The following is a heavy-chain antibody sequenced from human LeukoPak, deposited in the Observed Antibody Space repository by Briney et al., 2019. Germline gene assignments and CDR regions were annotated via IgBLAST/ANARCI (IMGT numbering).Heavy chain of an antibody. CDR1: GGSISSYY. J-gene: IGHJ4*02. D-gene: IGHD6-13*01. CDR3: ARVAAAAGLD. Sequence: TSETLSLTCTVSGGSISSYYWSWIRQPPGKGLVWIGYIYYSGSTTYNPSLKSRVTISVDTSKNQFSLKLSSVTAADTAVYYCARVAAAAGLDWGQGTLVTVSS. V-gene: IGHV4-59*01. CDR2: IYYSGST.